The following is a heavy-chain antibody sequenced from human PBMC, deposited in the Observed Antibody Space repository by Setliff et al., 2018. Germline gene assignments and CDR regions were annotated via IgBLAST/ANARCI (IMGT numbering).Heavy chain of an antibody. V-gene: IGHV4-38-2*02. D-gene: IGHD1-26*01. CDR3: ARSLELPGENWFDP. Sequence: ASETLSLTCTVSGYSISSGYYWGWIRQPPGKGLEWIGNMYHSGSVYYNPSLKSRVTISVDTSKNQFSLKLSSVTAADTAVYYCARSLELPGENWFDPWGQGTLVTVSS. J-gene: IGHJ5*02. CDR2: MYHSGSV. CDR1: GYSISSGYY.